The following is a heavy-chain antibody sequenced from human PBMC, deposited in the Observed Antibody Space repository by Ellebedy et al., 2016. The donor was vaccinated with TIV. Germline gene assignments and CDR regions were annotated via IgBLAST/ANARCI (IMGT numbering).Heavy chain of an antibody. Sequence: MPSETLSLTCAVYGGSFSGYYWGWIRQPPGKGLEWIGSIYYSGSTYYNPSLKSRVTISVDTSKNQFSLKLSSVTAADTAVYYCARRAYDQDAFDIWGQGTMVTVSS. CDR2: IYYSGST. D-gene: IGHD3-22*01. J-gene: IGHJ3*02. V-gene: IGHV4-39*01. CDR3: ARRAYDQDAFDI. CDR1: GGSFSGYY.